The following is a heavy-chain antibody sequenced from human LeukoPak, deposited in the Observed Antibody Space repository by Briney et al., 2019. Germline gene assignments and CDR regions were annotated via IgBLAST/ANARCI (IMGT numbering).Heavy chain of an antibody. D-gene: IGHD4-17*01. Sequence: GGSLRLSCAASGFTFSSYGMHWVRQAPGKGLEWVAVIWSDGSNKYYADSVKGRFTISRDTSKNALFLQMSSLRVEDTAVYYCAREWRLRCYFDYWGQGTLVTVTS. J-gene: IGHJ4*02. V-gene: IGHV3-33*01. CDR1: GFTFSSYG. CDR2: IWSDGSNK. CDR3: AREWRLRCYFDY.